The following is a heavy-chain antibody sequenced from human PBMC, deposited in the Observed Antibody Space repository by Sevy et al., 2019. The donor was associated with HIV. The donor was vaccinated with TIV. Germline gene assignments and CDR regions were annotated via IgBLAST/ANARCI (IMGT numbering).Heavy chain of an antibody. J-gene: IGHJ4*02. CDR1: GFTFSSYG. V-gene: IGHV3-30*02. Sequence: VGSLRLSCAASGFTFSSYGMHWVRQAPGKGLEWVAFIRYDGSNKYYADSVKGRFTISRDNSKNTLYLKMNSLRAEDTAVYYCAKGPSPMITFGGVADYWGQGTLVTVSS. CDR2: IRYDGSNK. D-gene: IGHD3-16*01. CDR3: AKGPSPMITFGGVADY.